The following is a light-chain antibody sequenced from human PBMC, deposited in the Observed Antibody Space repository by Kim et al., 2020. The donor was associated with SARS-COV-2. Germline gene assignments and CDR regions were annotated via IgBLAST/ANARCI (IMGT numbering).Light chain of an antibody. Sequence: ALGQKVRITCQGDNLRSYYATWYQQKPGQAPILVIYGKNNRPSGIPDRFSGSSSGNTASLTITGTQAGDEADYYCNSRDSNDNVVFGGGTQLTVL. J-gene: IGLJ2*01. CDR1: NLRSYY. CDR3: NSRDSNDNVV. V-gene: IGLV3-19*01. CDR2: GKN.